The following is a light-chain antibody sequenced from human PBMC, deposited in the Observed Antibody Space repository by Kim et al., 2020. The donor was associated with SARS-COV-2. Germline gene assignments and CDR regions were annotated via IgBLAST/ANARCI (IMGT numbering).Light chain of an antibody. CDR2: YKSDSEK. J-gene: IGLJ1*01. V-gene: IGLV5-45*03. CDR3: LIWHSSAYV. CDR1: TGINVDTYR. Sequence: QPVLTQPSSLSASPGASASLSCTLPTGINVDTYRIYWYQQKPGSPPQHLLDYKSDSEKRLGSGVPSRFSGSKDASANAGILLISGLQSDDEADYYCLIWHSSAYVFGTGTKVTVL.